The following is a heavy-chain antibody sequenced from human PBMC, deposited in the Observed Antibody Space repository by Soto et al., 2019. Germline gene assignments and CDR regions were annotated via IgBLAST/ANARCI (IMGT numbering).Heavy chain of an antibody. CDR3: ARDLLLGGIAAAGTLSDYYYYYGMDV. J-gene: IGHJ6*02. CDR2: ISSSSSYI. V-gene: IGHV3-21*01. Sequence: EVQLVESGGGLVKPGGSLRLSCAASGFTFSSYSMNWVRQAPGKGLGWVSSISSSSSYIYYADSVKGRFTISRDNAKNSLYLQMNSLRAEDTAVYYCARDLLLGGIAAAGTLSDYYYYYGMDVWGQGTTVTVSS. CDR1: GFTFSSYS. D-gene: IGHD6-13*01.